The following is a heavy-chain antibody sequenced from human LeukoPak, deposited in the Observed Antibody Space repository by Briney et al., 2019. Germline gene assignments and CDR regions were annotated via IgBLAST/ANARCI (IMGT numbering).Heavy chain of an antibody. J-gene: IGHJ5*02. V-gene: IGHV4-34*01. D-gene: IGHD3-3*01. Sequence: SETLSLTCAVYGGSFSDDYCSWIRQPPGKGLEWIGEINHSGSTNYNPSLKSRVTISVDTSKNQFSLKLSSVTAADTAVYYCARGLVRYYDFWSGYYGAARWFDPWGQGTLVTVSS. CDR3: ARGLVRYYDFWSGYYGAARWFDP. CDR1: GGSFSDDY. CDR2: INHSGST.